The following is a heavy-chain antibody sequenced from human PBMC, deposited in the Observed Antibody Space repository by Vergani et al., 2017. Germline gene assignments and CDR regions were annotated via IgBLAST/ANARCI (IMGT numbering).Heavy chain of an antibody. D-gene: IGHD3-22*01. CDR3: ARDKGMYYYDSSGYLRLWYFDL. J-gene: IGHJ2*01. CDR1: GYTFTSYG. V-gene: IGHV1-18*01. CDR2: ISAYNGNT. Sequence: QVQLVQSGAEVKKPGASVKVSCKASGYTFTSYGISWVRQAPGQGLEWMGWISAYNGNTNYAQKLQGRVTMTTDTSTSTAYMELRSLRSDDTAVYYCARDKGMYYYDSSGYLRLWYFDLWGRGTLVTVSS.